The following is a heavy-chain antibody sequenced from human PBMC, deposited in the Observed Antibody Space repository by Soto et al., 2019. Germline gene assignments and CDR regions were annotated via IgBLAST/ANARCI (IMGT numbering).Heavy chain of an antibody. CDR3: ARQAELGIAAPVDY. CDR2: IYYSGST. Sequence: SETLSLTCTVSGGSISSSSYYWGWIRQPPGKGLEWIGSIYYSGSTYYNPSLKSRVTISVDTSKNQFSLKLSSVTAADTAVYYCARQAELGIAAPVDYWGQGTLVTVSS. J-gene: IGHJ4*02. V-gene: IGHV4-39*01. CDR1: GGSISSSSYY. D-gene: IGHD6-13*01.